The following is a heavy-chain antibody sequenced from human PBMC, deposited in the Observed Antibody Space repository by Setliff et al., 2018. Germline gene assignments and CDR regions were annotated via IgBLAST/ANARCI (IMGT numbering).Heavy chain of an antibody. D-gene: IGHD5-18*01. Sequence: SETLSLTCAVYGGSFSDYYWSWIRQSPGKGLEWIGEINHRGNTNYNPSLKSRVTMSVDTSKNQFSLKLRSMTAADTAVYYCARARIQLWSSPYNWFDPWGQGTLVTVSS. CDR2: INHRGNT. CDR3: ARARIQLWSSPYNWFDP. J-gene: IGHJ5*02. V-gene: IGHV4-34*01. CDR1: GGSFSDYY.